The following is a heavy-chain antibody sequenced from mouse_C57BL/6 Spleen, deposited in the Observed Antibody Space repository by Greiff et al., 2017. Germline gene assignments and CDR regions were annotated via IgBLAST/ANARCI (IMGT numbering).Heavy chain of an antibody. CDR3: ARDGYYYFDY. CDR2: IDPSDSET. CDR1: GYTFTSYW. J-gene: IGHJ2*01. Sequence: VQLQQPGAELVRPGSSAKLSCKASGYTFTSYWMHWVKQRPIQGLEWIGNIDPSDSETHYNQKFKDKATLTVDKSSSTAYMQLSSLTSEDSAVYYCARDGYYYFDYRGQGTTLTVSS. D-gene: IGHD2-3*01. V-gene: IGHV1-52*01.